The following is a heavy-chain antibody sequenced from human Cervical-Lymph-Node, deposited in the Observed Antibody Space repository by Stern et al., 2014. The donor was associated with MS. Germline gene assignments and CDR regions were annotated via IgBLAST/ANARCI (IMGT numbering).Heavy chain of an antibody. J-gene: IGHJ4*02. CDR3: ARDSRSYCSSTSCYRGFDY. D-gene: IGHD2-2*02. CDR1: GGTFNNYA. Sequence: QVQLVQSGAEVKKPGSSVKVSCKTSGGTFNNYAITWVRQAPGQGLEWMGGIIPILGTTNYARKFQGRVTMTADRSTNTAYMDLSSLSSEDTAIYFCARDSRSYCSSTSCYRGFDYWGQGTLITVSS. CDR2: IIPILGTT. V-gene: IGHV1-69*06.